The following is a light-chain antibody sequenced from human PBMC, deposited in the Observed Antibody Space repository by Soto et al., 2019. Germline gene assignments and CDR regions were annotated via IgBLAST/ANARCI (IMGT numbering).Light chain of an antibody. CDR2: KAS. J-gene: IGKJ1*01. Sequence: ITMTQSPSTLSASVGDTVTITYRASQSISSWLAWYRQKPGKAPNLLIYKASSLESGVPSRFSGSGSGTEFTLTIGSLQPDDFATYYCQQYSSYSRTFGQGTKVDIK. CDR1: QSISSW. V-gene: IGKV1-5*03. CDR3: QQYSSYSRT.